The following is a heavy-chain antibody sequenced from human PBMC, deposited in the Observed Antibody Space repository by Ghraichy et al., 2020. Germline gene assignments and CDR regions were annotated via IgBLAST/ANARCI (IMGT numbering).Heavy chain of an antibody. Sequence: SETLSLTCTVSGGSINSGDYYWSWIRQPPGKGLEWLGYIYGRGITYYNPSLKSRVTMSIDTSKNRFSLNLSSVTAADTAVYFCARGIGDTSGYYWFDPWGQGTLVTVSS. CDR3: ARGIGDTSGYYWFDP. V-gene: IGHV4-30-4*01. J-gene: IGHJ5*02. CDR1: GGSINSGDYY. CDR2: IYGRGIT. D-gene: IGHD3-22*01.